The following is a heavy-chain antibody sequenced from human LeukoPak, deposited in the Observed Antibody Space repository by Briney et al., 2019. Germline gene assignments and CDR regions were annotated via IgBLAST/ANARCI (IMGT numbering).Heavy chain of an antibody. CDR3: ARGIPIVVVVAATYHWFDP. Sequence: ASVKVSCKASGYTFTSYYMHWVRQAPGQGLEWMGIINPSGGSTSYAQKFQGRVTMTRDTSTSTAYMELSSLRSEDTAVYYCARGIPIVVVVAATYHWFDPWGQGTLVTVSS. CDR1: GYTFTSYY. V-gene: IGHV1-46*01. D-gene: IGHD2-15*01. J-gene: IGHJ5*02. CDR2: INPSGGST.